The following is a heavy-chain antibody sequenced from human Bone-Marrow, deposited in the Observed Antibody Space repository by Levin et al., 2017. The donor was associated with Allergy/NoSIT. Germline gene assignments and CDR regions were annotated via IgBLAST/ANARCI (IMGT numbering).Heavy chain of an antibody. CDR2: ISSSGSTI. V-gene: IGHV3-11*01. D-gene: IGHD3-10*01. CDR3: ARDSVWFGELFPYYFDY. J-gene: IGHJ4*02. CDR1: GFTFSDYY. Sequence: SCAASGFTFSDYYMSWIRQAPGKGLEWVSYISSSGSTIYYADSVKGRFTISRDNAKNSLYLQMNSLRAEDTAVYYCARDSVWFGELFPYYFDYWGQGTLVTVSS.